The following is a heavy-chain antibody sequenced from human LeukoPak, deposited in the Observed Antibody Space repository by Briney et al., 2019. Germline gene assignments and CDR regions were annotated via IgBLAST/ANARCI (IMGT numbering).Heavy chain of an antibody. CDR2: INPNNGGT. D-gene: IGHD3-10*01. Sequence: ASVKVSCKASGYTFTGYYIHWVRQAPGQGLEWMGWINPNNGGTNYAQKFQGRVTMTRDTSITTAYMELSRLRSDDTAVYYCARGPSITMVRGGQWYYYMDVWGKGTTVTISS. CDR1: GYTFTGYY. CDR3: ARGPSITMVRGGQWYYYMDV. J-gene: IGHJ6*03. V-gene: IGHV1-2*02.